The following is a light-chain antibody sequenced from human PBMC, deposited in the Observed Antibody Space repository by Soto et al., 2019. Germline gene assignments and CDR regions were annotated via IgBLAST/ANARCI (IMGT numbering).Light chain of an antibody. CDR3: QQYLSNSPYP. Sequence: DIQMTQSPSTLSASVGDRVTITCLAVQSIGGYSAWYQQKPGKAPKVLIYDASNLEIGVPSRFSGSGSGTEFTLTINGLQPDDFATYYCQQYLSNSPYPFGQGT. CDR1: QSIGGY. CDR2: DAS. V-gene: IGKV1-5*01. J-gene: IGKJ2*01.